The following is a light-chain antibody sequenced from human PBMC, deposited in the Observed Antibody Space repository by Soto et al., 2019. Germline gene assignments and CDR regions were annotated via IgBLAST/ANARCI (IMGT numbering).Light chain of an antibody. CDR3: QQYNSYRT. Sequence: DIQMTQSPSTLSASVGDRVTITCRASQSISIWLAWYQQKPGKAPTLLIYKASTLASGVPSRFSGSGSGTEFTLTIRSLQPDDFATYYCQQYNSYRTFGQGTKVEVK. J-gene: IGKJ1*01. CDR1: QSISIW. V-gene: IGKV1-5*03. CDR2: KAS.